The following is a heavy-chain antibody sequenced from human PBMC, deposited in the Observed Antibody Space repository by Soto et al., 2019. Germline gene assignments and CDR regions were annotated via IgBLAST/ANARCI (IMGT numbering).Heavy chain of an antibody. V-gene: IGHV3-48*04. CDR2: ITSSGSAI. Sequence: GGSLRLSCEASGFTFSSYSMNWVRQAPGKGLQWVSFITSSGSAIYYADSVKGRFTISRDNSKNTLNLQMNSLRADDTAVYYSAKALGELSPESYDYWGQGTLVTVSS. J-gene: IGHJ4*02. CDR1: GFTFSSYS. CDR3: AKALGELSPESYDY. D-gene: IGHD3-16*02.